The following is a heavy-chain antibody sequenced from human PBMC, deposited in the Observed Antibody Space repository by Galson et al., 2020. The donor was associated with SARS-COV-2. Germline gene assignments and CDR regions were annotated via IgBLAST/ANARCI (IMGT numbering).Heavy chain of an antibody. CDR2: ISGSGGST. D-gene: IGHD3-22*01. CDR1: GFTFSSYA. CDR3: AKALSPITMIVEGADY. Sequence: GGYLRLSCAASGFTFSSYAMSWVRQAPGKGLEWVSAISGSGGSTYYADSVKGRFTISRDNSKNTLYLQMNSLRAEDTAVYYCAKALSPITMIVEGADYWGQGTLVTVSS. V-gene: IGHV3-23*01. J-gene: IGHJ4*02.